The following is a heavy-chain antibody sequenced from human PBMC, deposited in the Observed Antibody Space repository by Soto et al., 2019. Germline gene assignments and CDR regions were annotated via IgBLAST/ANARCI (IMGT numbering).Heavy chain of an antibody. Sequence: ASVKVSCKVSGYTLTELSMHWVLQAPGKGLEWMGGFDPEDGETIYAQKFQGRVTMTEDTSTDTTYMELSSLRSEDTAVYYCATAGVVQYYDILTGFAWGQGTLVTVSS. CDR1: GYTLTELS. CDR2: FDPEDGET. CDR3: ATAGVVQYYDILTGFA. J-gene: IGHJ5*02. V-gene: IGHV1-24*01. D-gene: IGHD3-9*01.